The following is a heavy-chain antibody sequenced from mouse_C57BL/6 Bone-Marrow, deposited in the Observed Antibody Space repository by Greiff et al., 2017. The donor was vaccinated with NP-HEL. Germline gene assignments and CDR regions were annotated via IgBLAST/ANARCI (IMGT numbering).Heavy chain of an antibody. D-gene: IGHD1-1*01. V-gene: IGHV2-6-1*01. Sequence: VMLVESGPGLVAPSQSLSITCTVSGFSLTSYGVHWVRQPPGKGLEWLVVIWSDGSTTYNSALKSRLSISKDNYKSQVFLKMNSLQTDDTAMYYCARHEDYYGSRYYYAMDYWGQGTSVTVSS. CDR2: IWSDGST. J-gene: IGHJ4*01. CDR3: ARHEDYYGSRYYYAMDY. CDR1: GFSLTSYG.